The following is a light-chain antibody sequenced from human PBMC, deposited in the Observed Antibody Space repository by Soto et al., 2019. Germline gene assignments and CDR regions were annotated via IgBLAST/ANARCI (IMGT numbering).Light chain of an antibody. CDR1: QSISHF. V-gene: IGKV1-27*01. Sequence: DIQMTQSPSTLSASVGDRVTITCRASQSISHFLAWYQQKPGKVPKLLIYAASTLQSGVPSRFSGSGSGTDFTLTISSLQPEDVATYYCQKYNSAPWTFGQGTKVDIK. CDR2: AAS. J-gene: IGKJ1*01. CDR3: QKYNSAPWT.